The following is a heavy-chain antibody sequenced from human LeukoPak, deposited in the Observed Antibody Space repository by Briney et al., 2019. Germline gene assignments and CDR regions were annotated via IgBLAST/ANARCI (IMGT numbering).Heavy chain of an antibody. CDR3: ASPVEYSSSSDWFDP. CDR2: IYPGDSDT. Sequence: GESLKISCKGSGYSFTSYWIGWVRQMPGKGLEWMGIIYPGDSDTRYSPSFQGQVTISADKSISTAYLKSSSLKASDTAMYYCASPVEYSSSSDWFDPWGQGTLATVSS. D-gene: IGHD6-6*01. V-gene: IGHV5-51*01. CDR1: GYSFTSYW. J-gene: IGHJ5*02.